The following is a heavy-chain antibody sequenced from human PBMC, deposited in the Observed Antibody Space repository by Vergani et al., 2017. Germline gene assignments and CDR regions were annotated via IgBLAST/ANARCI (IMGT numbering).Heavy chain of an antibody. D-gene: IGHD3-9*01. J-gene: IGHJ4*02. CDR2: IHYSENT. V-gene: IGHV4-59*08. Sequence: QVQLQESGPGLVKSSETLSLTCSVSFDSIRNLYCNWIRQPPWKGLEWIGSIHYSENTTYNPSLKGIVTISVDTFKNQFSLEVTSVTAADTEIYFCARTESFLLRYFHWALWGQGTLVTVSS. CDR3: ARTESFLLRYFHWAL. CDR1: FDSIRNLY.